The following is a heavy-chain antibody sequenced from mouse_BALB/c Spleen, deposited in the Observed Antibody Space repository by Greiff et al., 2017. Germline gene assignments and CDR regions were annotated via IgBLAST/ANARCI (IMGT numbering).Heavy chain of an antibody. V-gene: IGHV6-6*02. Sequence: EVKLEESGGSLVQPGGSMKLSCVASGFTFSNYWMNWVRQSPEKGLEWVAEIRLKSNNYATHYAESVKGRFTISRDDSKSSVYLQMNNLRAEDTGIYYCTRRDRYDDDYWGQGTTLTVSS. CDR2: IRLKSNNYAT. J-gene: IGHJ2*01. D-gene: IGHD2-14*01. CDR1: GFTFSNYW. CDR3: TRRDRYDDDY.